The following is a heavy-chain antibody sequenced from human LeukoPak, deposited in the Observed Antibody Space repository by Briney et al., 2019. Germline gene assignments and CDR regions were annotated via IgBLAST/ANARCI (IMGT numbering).Heavy chain of an antibody. D-gene: IGHD3-22*01. J-gene: IGHJ4*02. CDR2: ISGSGGST. V-gene: IGHV3-23*01. CDR1: GFTFSSYA. Sequence: GGSLRPSCAASGFTFSSYAVSWVRQAPGEGLEWVSAISGSGGSTYYADSVKGRFTISRDNSKNTLYLQTNRLRAEDTAVYYWAQAVYSFYYSDSSGYPFDYWGQGTLVTVSS. CDR3: AQAVYSFYYSDSSGYPFDY.